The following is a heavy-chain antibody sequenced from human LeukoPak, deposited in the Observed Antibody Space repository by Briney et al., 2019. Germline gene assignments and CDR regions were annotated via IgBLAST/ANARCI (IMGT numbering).Heavy chain of an antibody. V-gene: IGHV1-18*01. J-gene: IGHJ4*02. Sequence: GASVKVSCKASGYTLTSYGISWVRQAPGQGLEWMGWISAYNGNTNYAQRLQGRVTMTTDTSTSTAYMELRSLRSDDTAVYYCARDLAGKWELLGGYWGQGTLVTVSS. CDR1: GYTLTSYG. CDR3: ARDLAGKWELLGGY. CDR2: ISAYNGNT. D-gene: IGHD1-26*01.